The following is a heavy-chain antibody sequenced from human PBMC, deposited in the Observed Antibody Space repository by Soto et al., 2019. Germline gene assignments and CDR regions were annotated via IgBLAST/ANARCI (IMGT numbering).Heavy chain of an antibody. CDR1: GGSFSGFY. D-gene: IGHD5-18*01. J-gene: IGHJ5*02. Sequence: PTTMSVPSPVRGGSFSGFYLNRVRYATGKGLEWIGEINHSGSTNYNPSLKSRVTISVHTSKNQFSLKLSSVTAADTAVYYCARGRRPLWLSRPVWLDPWGQGPLVTGSS. V-gene: IGHV4-34*01. CDR3: ARGRRPLWLSRPVWLDP. CDR2: INHSGST.